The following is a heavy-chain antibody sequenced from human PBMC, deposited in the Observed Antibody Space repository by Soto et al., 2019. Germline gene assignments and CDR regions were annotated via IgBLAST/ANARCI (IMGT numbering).Heavy chain of an antibody. D-gene: IGHD2-2*02. CDR2: INHSGST. CDR1: GGSFSGYY. Sequence: QVQLQQWGAGLLKPSETLSLTCAVYGGSFSGYYWSWIRQPPGKGLEWIGEINHSGSTNYNPSLKSRVTISVDTSKNQFSLKLSSVTAADTAVYYCARGPSGGVPAAIIRFYYYYYMDVWGKGTTVTVSS. V-gene: IGHV4-34*01. CDR3: ARGPSGGVPAAIIRFYYYYYMDV. J-gene: IGHJ6*03.